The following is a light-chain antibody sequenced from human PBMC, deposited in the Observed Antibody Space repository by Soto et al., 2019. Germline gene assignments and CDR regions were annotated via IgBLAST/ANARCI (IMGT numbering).Light chain of an antibody. CDR2: GAS. CDR3: PQYTDWPLT. Sequence: IVMTLSPATVSLSTEDGANLSCRASQSVDSNLAWYQQKPGQTPRLLIYGASTRPTGIPARFSGSGSGTEFTLTIISLQSEDSAVYYCPQYTDWPLTSCGVTKLDI. V-gene: IGKV3D-15*01. J-gene: IGKJ4*01. CDR1: QSVDSN.